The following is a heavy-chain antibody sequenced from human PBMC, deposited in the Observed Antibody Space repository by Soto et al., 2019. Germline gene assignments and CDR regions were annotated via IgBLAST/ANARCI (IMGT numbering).Heavy chain of an antibody. CDR3: AKGEVRGIIPSYFDY. Sequence: PGGSLRLSCTGSGFSFDDYAMHWVRQVPGKGLEWVAGINYNSDAMGYADSVKGRFTISRDNSKNTLYLQMDSLRAEDTAVYYCAKGEVRGIIPSYFDYWGLGTLVTVSS. CDR2: INYNSDAM. V-gene: IGHV3-9*01. D-gene: IGHD3-10*01. CDR1: GFSFDDYA. J-gene: IGHJ4*02.